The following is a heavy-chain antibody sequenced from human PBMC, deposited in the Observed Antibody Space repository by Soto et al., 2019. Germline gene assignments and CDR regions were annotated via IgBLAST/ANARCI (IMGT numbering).Heavy chain of an antibody. J-gene: IGHJ4*02. V-gene: IGHV4-4*02. CDR1: GGFISSSNL. CDR2: IYHGGST. CDR3: ARSPRSIAAGGIDY. Sequence: QVQLQESGPGLVKPSGTLSLTCAVSGGFISSSNLWTWVRQPPGKGLEWIGEIYHGGSTNYNPSLKSRVTISVDKSKNQFSLRLSSVTAADTAVYYCARSPRSIAAGGIDYWGQGILVTVSS. D-gene: IGHD6-13*01.